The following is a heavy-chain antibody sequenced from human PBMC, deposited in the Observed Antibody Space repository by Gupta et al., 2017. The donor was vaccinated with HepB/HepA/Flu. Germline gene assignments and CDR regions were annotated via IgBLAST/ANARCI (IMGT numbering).Heavy chain of an antibody. CDR2: IKRNIDGGTT. D-gene: IGHD1-26*01. J-gene: IGHJ6*03. CDR1: GFVFSTAW. CDR3: AAGMGKTDMDV. Sequence: EVQVVESGGTLVKPGGALRMSCTASGFVFSTAWKTGVRQAPWKGLEGVGRIKRNIDGGTTDDASSVKGRFTISRDDSKDTLYLEMNSLKTADTAVYYCAAGMGKTDMDVWGKGTTVTVSS. V-gene: IGHV3-15*02.